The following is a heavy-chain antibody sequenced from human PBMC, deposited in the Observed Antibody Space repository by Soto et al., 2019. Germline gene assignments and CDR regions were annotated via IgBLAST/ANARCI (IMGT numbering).Heavy chain of an antibody. V-gene: IGHV6-1*01. D-gene: IGHD3-9*01. CDR1: GDSVSSNSAV. J-gene: IGHJ4*02. CDR3: VRLVGNSWLDH. Sequence: QVQLQQSGPGLVKPSQTLSLTCAIYGDSVSSNSAVWNWIRQSPSRGLEWLGRTYYRSQWLYEYAVFVQSRISIDPDTSKNQVSLQLNSVTPEDTAVYYCVRLVGNSWLDHWGQGTLVTVSS. CDR2: TYYRSQWLY.